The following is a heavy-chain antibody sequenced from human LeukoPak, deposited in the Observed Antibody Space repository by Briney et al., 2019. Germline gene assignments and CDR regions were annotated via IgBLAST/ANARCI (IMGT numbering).Heavy chain of an antibody. Sequence: SETLSLTCAVYGGSFRGYYWSWIRQPPGKGLEWIGEINHSGSTNYNPSLKSRVTISVDTSKNQFSLKLTSVTAADTAVYYCARIQHSLYYFDYWGQGTLVTVSS. J-gene: IGHJ4*02. D-gene: IGHD5-18*01. CDR3: ARIQHSLYYFDY. CDR2: INHSGST. CDR1: GGSFRGYY. V-gene: IGHV4-34*01.